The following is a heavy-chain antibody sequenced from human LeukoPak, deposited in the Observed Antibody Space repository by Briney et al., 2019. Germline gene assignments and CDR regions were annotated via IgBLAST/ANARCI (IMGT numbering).Heavy chain of an antibody. D-gene: IGHD3-3*01. Sequence: ASVKVSCKASGGTFIYYALNWVRQAPGQGLEWMGVFIPILGTANSTQKFQDRVTITADISTNKVYMELSSQRSEDTAVYFCAGIPVFGVVLHQEPVWGKGTTVTVSS. J-gene: IGHJ6*04. CDR2: FIPILGTA. CDR1: GGTFIYYA. V-gene: IGHV1-69*10. CDR3: AGIPVFGVVLHQEPV.